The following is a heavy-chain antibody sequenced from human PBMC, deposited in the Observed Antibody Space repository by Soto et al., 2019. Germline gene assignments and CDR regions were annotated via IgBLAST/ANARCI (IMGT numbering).Heavy chain of an antibody. Sequence: ASVKVSCKASRYTFTSYYMHWVRQAPGQGLEWMGIINPSGGSTSYAQKFQGRVTMTRDTSTSTVYMELSSPRSEDTAVYYCARAPITMVPENPWGQGTLVTVSS. CDR3: ARAPITMVPENP. J-gene: IGHJ5*02. CDR1: RYTFTSYY. D-gene: IGHD3-10*01. CDR2: INPSGGST. V-gene: IGHV1-46*01.